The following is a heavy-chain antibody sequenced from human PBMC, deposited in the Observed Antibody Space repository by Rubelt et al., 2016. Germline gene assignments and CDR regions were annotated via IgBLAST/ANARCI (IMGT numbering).Heavy chain of an antibody. CDR2: IIPILGIA. J-gene: IGHJ4*02. CDR1: GYTFTGYY. V-gene: IGHV1-69*09. D-gene: IGHD6-6*01. CDR3: ARDQLSSSDY. Sequence: QVQLVQSGAEVKKPGASVKVSCKASGYTFTGYYMHWVRQAPGQGLEWMGRIIPILGIANYARKFQGRVTITGDKSTSTGYMELSSLRSEDTAVYYCARDQLSSSDYWGQGTLVTVSS.